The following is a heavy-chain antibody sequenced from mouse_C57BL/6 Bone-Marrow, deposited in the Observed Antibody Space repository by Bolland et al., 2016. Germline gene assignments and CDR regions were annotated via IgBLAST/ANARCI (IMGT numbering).Heavy chain of an antibody. J-gene: IGHJ4*01. CDR3: ARNNYLYFDY. Sequence: GYISYDGSNNYNPSLKNRISITRDTSKNQFFLKLNSVTTEDTATYYCARNNYLYFDYWGQGTS. D-gene: IGHD1-3*01. V-gene: IGHV3-6*01. CDR2: ISYDGSN.